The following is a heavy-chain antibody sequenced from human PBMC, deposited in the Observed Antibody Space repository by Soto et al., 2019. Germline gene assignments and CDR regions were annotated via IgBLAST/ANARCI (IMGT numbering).Heavy chain of an antibody. Sequence: QVQLVESGGGVVQPGRSLRLSCAASGFTFSSCVMHWVRQAPGKGLEWVAVVSADGNNKYYADSVKDRFTISRDNSKNTLYLQMNSLRAEDTAMYYCASQASSGYDDYWGQGTLVTVSS. V-gene: IGHV3-30-3*01. D-gene: IGHD5-12*01. CDR1: GFTFSSCV. CDR2: VSADGNNK. CDR3: ASQASSGYDDY. J-gene: IGHJ4*02.